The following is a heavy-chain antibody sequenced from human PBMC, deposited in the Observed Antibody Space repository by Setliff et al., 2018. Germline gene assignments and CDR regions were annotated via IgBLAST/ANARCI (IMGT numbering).Heavy chain of an antibody. CDR2: ITYSGSA. V-gene: IGHV4-61*05. CDR1: GSAISSGHY. J-gene: IGHJ5*02. Sequence: PSETLSLTCAVSGSAISSGHYWGWIRQPPGKGLEWIGFITYSGSANYHPSLKSRVTISLDTSKNQFSLKLSSVTAADTAVYYCARVDDVGSGYENWIDPWGRGTLVTVSS. D-gene: IGHD3-22*01. CDR3: ARVDDVGSGYENWIDP.